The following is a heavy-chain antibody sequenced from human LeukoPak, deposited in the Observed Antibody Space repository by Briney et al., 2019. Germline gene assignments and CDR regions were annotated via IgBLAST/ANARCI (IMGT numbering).Heavy chain of an antibody. CDR1: GDSLSSGYYY. Sequence: SETLSLTFTVSGDSLSSGYYYWSWIRQPPGKGLEWIGYIYYNGDTYYNPSLKSRVTISIDRSENQFSLKLNSVTAADTAVFFCVRAPIGSYRPYYFDNWGQGTLVTVSS. D-gene: IGHD1-26*01. J-gene: IGHJ4*02. CDR3: VRAPIGSYRPYYFDN. CDR2: IYYNGDT. V-gene: IGHV4-30-2*01.